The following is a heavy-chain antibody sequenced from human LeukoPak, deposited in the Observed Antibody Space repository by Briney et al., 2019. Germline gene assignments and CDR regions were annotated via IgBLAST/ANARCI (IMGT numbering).Heavy chain of an antibody. J-gene: IGHJ3*02. CDR3: AIHSYYDFWSGYSNDAFDI. Sequence: PSETLSLTCTVSGGSISSYYWSWIRQPPGKGLEWIGYIYYSGSTNYNPSLKSRVTISVDTSKNQFSLKLSSVTAADTAVYYCAIHSYYDFWSGYSNDAFDIWGQGTMVTVSS. CDR2: IYYSGST. V-gene: IGHV4-59*12. CDR1: GGSISSYY. D-gene: IGHD3-3*01.